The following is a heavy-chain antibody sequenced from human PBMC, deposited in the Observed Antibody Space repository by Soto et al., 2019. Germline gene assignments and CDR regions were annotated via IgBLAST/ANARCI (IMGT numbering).Heavy chain of an antibody. J-gene: IGHJ4*02. V-gene: IGHV4-34*01. CDR1: GGSFSGYY. CDR3: ASVPAATYYFDY. D-gene: IGHD2-2*01. Sequence: SETLSLTCAVYGGSFSGYYWSWIRQPPGKGLEWIGEINHSGSTNYNPSLKSRVTISVDTPKNQFSLKLSSVTAADTAVYYCASVPAATYYFDYWGQGTLVTVSS. CDR2: INHSGST.